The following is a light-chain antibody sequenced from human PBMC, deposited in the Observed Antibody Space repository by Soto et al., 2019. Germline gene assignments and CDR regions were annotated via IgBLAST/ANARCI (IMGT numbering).Light chain of an antibody. CDR2: DAS. J-gene: IGKJ1*01. Sequence: EIVMTQSPATLSVSPGERVTFSCRASQSVTTNLACYQHKPGQSPRLLISDASTGASGIPPRFSGSGSGTDFTLTISSLEPEDFAVYYCQQRTKWRTFGQGTKVDIK. V-gene: IGKV3-11*01. CDR3: QQRTKWRT. CDR1: QSVTTN.